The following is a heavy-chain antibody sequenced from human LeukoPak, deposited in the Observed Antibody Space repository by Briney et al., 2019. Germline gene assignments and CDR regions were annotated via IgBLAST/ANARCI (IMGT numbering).Heavy chain of an antibody. CDR1: GGSFSGYY. J-gene: IGHJ5*02. V-gene: IGHV4-34*01. CDR2: INHSGST. D-gene: IGHD6-19*01. CDR3: ARENTMGIAVAGTCPWFDP. Sequence: SETLSLTCAVYGGSFSGYYWSWIRQPPGKGLEWIGEINHSGSTNYNPSLKSRVTISVDTSKNQFSLKLSSVTAADTAVYYCARENTMGIAVAGTCPWFDPWGQGTLVTVSS.